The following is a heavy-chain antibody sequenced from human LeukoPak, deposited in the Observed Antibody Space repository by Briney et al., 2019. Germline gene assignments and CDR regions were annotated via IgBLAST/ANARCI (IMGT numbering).Heavy chain of an antibody. Sequence: GRSLRLSCAASGFTFDDYAMHWVRQAPGKGLEWISGISWNRGSIGYADSVKGRFTISRDNAKNSLYLQMNSLRAEDTALYYCVKGYSNYYSAFDYWGQGTLVTVSS. CDR1: GFTFDDYA. J-gene: IGHJ4*02. CDR3: VKGYSNYYSAFDY. D-gene: IGHD3-22*01. V-gene: IGHV3-9*01. CDR2: ISWNRGSI.